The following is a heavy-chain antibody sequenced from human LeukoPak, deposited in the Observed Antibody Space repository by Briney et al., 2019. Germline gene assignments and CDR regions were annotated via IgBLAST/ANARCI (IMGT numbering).Heavy chain of an antibody. V-gene: IGHV4-59*08. J-gene: IGHJ4*02. CDR1: GGSISSYY. CDR2: IYYSGST. CDR3: ARHLSDHYDSSGYYFDS. Sequence: PSETLSLTCSVSGGSISSYYWSWIRQPPGRGLEWIGYIYYSGSTNYTPSLKSRVTISVDTSKNLFSLKLNYVTAADTAVFYCARHLSDHYDSSGYYFDSWGQGTLVTVSS. D-gene: IGHD3-22*01.